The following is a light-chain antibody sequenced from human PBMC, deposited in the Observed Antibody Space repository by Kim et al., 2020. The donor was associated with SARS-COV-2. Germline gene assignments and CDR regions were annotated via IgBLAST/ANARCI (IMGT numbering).Light chain of an antibody. CDR2: DAS. CDR1: QSISWW. V-gene: IGKV1-5*01. CDR3: QQYSSYPST. J-gene: IGKJ1*01. Sequence: DIHLTQSPSTLSSSVGDRATITCRASQSISWWLAWYQQKPGKAPNLVISDASSLESGVPSRFTGSGFGTGFTLTISSLEPDDFATYYCQQYSSYPSTFGQGTQVDIK.